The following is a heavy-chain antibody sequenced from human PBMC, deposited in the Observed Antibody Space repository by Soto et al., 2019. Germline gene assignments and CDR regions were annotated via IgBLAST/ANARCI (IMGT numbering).Heavy chain of an antibody. CDR1: GFTFSSYN. V-gene: IGHV3-48*01. CDR2: NSSSTSGI. CDR3: ARASNYYMDV. J-gene: IGHJ6*03. Sequence: GGSLRLSCAVSGFTFSSYNINWVRQAPGKGLEWVSYNSSSTSGIYYADSVKGRFTVSSDNAKSSLYLQMNNLRAEDTAVYYCARASNYYMDVWGKGTAVTVPS.